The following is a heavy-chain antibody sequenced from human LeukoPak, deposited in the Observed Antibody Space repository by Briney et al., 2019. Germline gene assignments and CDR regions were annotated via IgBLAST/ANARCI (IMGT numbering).Heavy chain of an antibody. CDR1: AFTFSDYY. CDR3: ARCGDGLPCDFDN. Sequence: GGSLRLSCAASAFTFSDYYMSWVRQAPGKGLAWVSYISSTSSTRYYADSVKGRFTISRDNAKNSLYLQMDSLRAEDTAAYYCARCGDGLPCDFDNWGQGTLVTVSS. J-gene: IGHJ4*02. D-gene: IGHD3-10*01. CDR2: ISSTSSTR. V-gene: IGHV3-11*04.